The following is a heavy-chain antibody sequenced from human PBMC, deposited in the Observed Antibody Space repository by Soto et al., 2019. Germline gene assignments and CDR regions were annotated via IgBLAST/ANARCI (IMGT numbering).Heavy chain of an antibody. D-gene: IGHD3-22*01. Sequence: SEALCVTCAVYVGSFSAYYWNWIRQPPGKGLEWIGEINHSGGTSYNPSLKSRVTISVDTSKSQFSLKLTPVTAADRAVYYCARGSVDTVASSGFYEYWGQGTTVTVSS. J-gene: IGHJ4*02. CDR1: VGSFSAYY. CDR3: ARGSVDTVASSGFYEY. V-gene: IGHV4-34*01. CDR2: INHSGGT.